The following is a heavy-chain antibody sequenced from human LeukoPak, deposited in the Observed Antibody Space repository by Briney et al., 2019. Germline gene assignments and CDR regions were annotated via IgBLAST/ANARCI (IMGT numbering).Heavy chain of an antibody. J-gene: IGHJ5*02. V-gene: IGHV1-69*05. Sequence: ASVKVSCKASGGTFSSYVISWVRQAPGQGVEWMGGIIPILGTANYAQKFQGRVTITTGESTSPAYMELSSLRSEDTAVYYCARTGYSSGWEGNWFDPWGQGTLVTVSS. CDR1: GGTFSSYV. CDR2: IIPILGTA. D-gene: IGHD6-19*01. CDR3: ARTGYSSGWEGNWFDP.